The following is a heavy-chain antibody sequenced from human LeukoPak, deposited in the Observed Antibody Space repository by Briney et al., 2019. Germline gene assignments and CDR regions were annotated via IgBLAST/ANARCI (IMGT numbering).Heavy chain of an antibody. V-gene: IGHV3-43*01. CDR1: GFTFDDYT. J-gene: IGHJ6*03. D-gene: IGHD3-10*01. CDR2: ISWDGGST. CDR3: AKTKPITVVSSSRTYYYYYMDV. Sequence: PGGSLRLSCAASGFTFDDYTMHWVRQAPGKGLEWVSLISWDGGSTYYADSVKCRFTISRDNSKNTLYLQMNSLRAEDAALYYCAKTKPITVVSSSRTYYYYYMDVWGKGTTVTVSS.